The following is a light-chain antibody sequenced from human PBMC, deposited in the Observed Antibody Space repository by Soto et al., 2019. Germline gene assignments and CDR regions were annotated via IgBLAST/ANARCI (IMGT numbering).Light chain of an antibody. Sequence: DIVMTQSPDSLAVSLGERATINCKSSQSVLYSSNNKNYLAWYQQKPGQPPKLLIYWESTRESGVPDRFSGSGSGTDFTLTISSLQADDVAVYYCQQYYSTPPTFGPGTKVDIK. CDR3: QQYYSTPPT. V-gene: IGKV4-1*01. CDR2: WES. J-gene: IGKJ3*01. CDR1: QSVLYSSNNKNY.